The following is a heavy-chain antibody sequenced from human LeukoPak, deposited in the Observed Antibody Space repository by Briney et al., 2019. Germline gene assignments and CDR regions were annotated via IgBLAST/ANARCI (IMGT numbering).Heavy chain of an antibody. Sequence: PGGSLRLSCAASGFTFSSYSMNWVRQAPGKGLEWVSHITSSSSTIYYADSVKGRLTISRDNAKNSLYLQMDSLRAEDTAVFYCARDGTGHFDYWGQGTLVTVSS. V-gene: IGHV3-48*01. CDR1: GFTFSSYS. J-gene: IGHJ4*02. CDR3: ARDGTGHFDY. CDR2: ITSSSSTI.